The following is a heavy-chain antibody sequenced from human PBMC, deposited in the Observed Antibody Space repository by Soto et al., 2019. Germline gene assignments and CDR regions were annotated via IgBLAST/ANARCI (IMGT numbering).Heavy chain of an antibody. CDR1: GFTFDDYA. J-gene: IGHJ4*02. CDR3: AKNQERELPRVIDF. CDR2: SSATGAGT. V-gene: IGHV3-23*01. Sequence: LRLSCAASGFTFDDYAMHWVRQAPGKGLEWVSFSSATGAGTYYADSVKGRFTISRDNSKNTLYLQMTSLRAEDTALYYCAKNQERELPRVIDFWGQGTLVTVSS. D-gene: IGHD1-7*01.